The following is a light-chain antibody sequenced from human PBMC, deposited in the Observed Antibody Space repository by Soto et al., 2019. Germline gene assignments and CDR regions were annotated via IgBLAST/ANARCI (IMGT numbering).Light chain of an antibody. Sequence: DIQMTQSPSTLSASVGDSVTITCRASQRFTTWLAWYQQKPGKAPKLLIQKASTLESGVPSRFSGSGSGTEFILTITNLQPDDFAPYYCQQYNSYPYTFGQGTKLEIK. J-gene: IGKJ2*01. CDR3: QQYNSYPYT. V-gene: IGKV1-5*03. CDR1: QRFTTW. CDR2: KAS.